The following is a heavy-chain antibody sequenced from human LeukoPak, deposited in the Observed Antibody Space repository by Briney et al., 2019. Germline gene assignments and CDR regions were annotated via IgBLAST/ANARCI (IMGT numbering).Heavy chain of an antibody. CDR2: ISSSSTYI. D-gene: IGHD3-3*01. CDR1: GFTFSLYS. V-gene: IGHV3-21*04. J-gene: IGHJ4*02. CDR3: AKEMYYDFWSGFGY. Sequence: PGGSLRLSCAASGFTFSLYSMNWVRQAPGKGLEWVSSISSSSTYIFYADSVKGRFTISRDNSKNTLYLQMNSLRAEDTAVYYCAKEMYYDFWSGFGYWGQGTLVTVSS.